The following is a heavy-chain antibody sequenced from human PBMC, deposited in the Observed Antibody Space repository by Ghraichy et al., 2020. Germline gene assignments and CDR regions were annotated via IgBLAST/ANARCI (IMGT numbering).Heavy chain of an antibody. CDR3: ATDLPRGYSSGWYSLRDYYYYMDV. Sequence: ASVKVSCKVSGYTLTELSMHWVRQAPGKGLEWMGGFDPEDGETIYAQKFQGRVTMTEDTSTDTAYMELSSLRSEDTAVYYCATDLPRGYSSGWYSLRDYYYYMDVWGKGTTVTVSS. CDR2: FDPEDGET. J-gene: IGHJ6*03. D-gene: IGHD6-19*01. V-gene: IGHV1-24*01. CDR1: GYTLTELS.